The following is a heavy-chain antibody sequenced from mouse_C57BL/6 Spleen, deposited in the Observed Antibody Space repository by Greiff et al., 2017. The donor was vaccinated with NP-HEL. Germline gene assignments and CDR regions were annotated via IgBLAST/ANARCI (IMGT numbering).Heavy chain of an antibody. J-gene: IGHJ4*01. V-gene: IGHV2-9-1*01. Sequence: VQVVESGPGLVAPSQSLSITCTVSGFSLTSYAISWVRQPPGKGLEWLGVIWTGGGTNYNSALKSRLSISKDNSKSQVFLKMNSLQTDDTARYYCARNYRNFRGYYAMDYWGQGTSVTVSS. CDR3: ARNYRNFRGYYAMDY. CDR2: IWTGGGT. CDR1: GFSLTSYA. D-gene: IGHD2-1*01.